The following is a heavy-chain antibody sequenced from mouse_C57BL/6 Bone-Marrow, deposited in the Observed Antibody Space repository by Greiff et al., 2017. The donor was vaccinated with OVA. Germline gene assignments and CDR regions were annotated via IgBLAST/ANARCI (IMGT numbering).Heavy chain of an antibody. D-gene: IGHD2-5*01. V-gene: IGHV14-1*01. J-gene: IGHJ3*01. Sequence: EVQLQQSGAELVRPGASVKLSCTASGFNIKDYYMHWVKQRPEQGLEWIGRIDPEDGDTEYAPKFQGKATMTADTSSNTAYLQLSSLTSEDTAVYYCTYYSNYLAWFAYWGQGTLVTVSA. CDR2: IDPEDGDT. CDR1: GFNIKDYY. CDR3: TYYSNYLAWFAY.